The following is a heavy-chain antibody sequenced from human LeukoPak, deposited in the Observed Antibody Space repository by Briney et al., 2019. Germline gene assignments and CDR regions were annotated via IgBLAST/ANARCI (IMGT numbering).Heavy chain of an antibody. V-gene: IGHV4-31*03. J-gene: IGHJ6*02. CDR2: IYYSGST. CDR3: ARDRAYCGGDCLLYGMDV. D-gene: IGHD2-21*02. CDR1: GGSISSGGYY. Sequence: PSQTLSLTCTVSGGSISSGGYYWRWIRQHPGKGLEWIGYIYYSGSTYYNPSLKSRVTISVDTSKNQFSLKLSSVTAADTAVYYCARDRAYCGGDCLLYGMDVWGQGTTVTVSS.